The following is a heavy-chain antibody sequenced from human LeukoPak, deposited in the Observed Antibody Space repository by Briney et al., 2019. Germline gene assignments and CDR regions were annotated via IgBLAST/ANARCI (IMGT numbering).Heavy chain of an antibody. Sequence: GGSLRLSCAASGFTFSSYEMNWVRQAPGEGLEWVSYISSSGSTIYYADSVKGRFTISRDNAENSLYLQMNSLRAEDTSVYYCARINMAAIDYWGQGTLVTVSS. CDR2: ISSSGSTI. D-gene: IGHD5-12*01. CDR3: ARINMAAIDY. V-gene: IGHV3-48*03. J-gene: IGHJ4*02. CDR1: GFTFSSYE.